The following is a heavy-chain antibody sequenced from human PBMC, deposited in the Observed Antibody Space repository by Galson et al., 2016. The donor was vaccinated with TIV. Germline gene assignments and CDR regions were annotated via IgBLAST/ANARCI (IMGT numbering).Heavy chain of an antibody. J-gene: IGHJ3*01. D-gene: IGHD1-7*01. V-gene: IGHV3-53*01. CDR2: IYSGGNP. Sequence: SLRLSCAASGFTVSRNYMSWVRQAPGKGLEWISIIYSGGNPYYADSVEGRFTISRDTSKNTVYLQMNSLRAEDTAVYYCARGNNWNYANDAFDLWGQGTMVTVSS. CDR1: GFTVSRNY. CDR3: ARGNNWNYANDAFDL.